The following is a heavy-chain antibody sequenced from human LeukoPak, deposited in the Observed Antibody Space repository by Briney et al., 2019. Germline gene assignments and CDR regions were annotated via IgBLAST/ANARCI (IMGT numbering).Heavy chain of an antibody. J-gene: IGHJ4*02. CDR3: ARDLTIAAAGYDY. V-gene: IGHV3-21*01. Sequence: PGGSLRLSCAASGFTFSSYSMSWVRQAPGKGLEWVSSISSSSSYIYYADSVKGRFTISRDNAKNSLYLQMNSLRAEDTAVYYCARDLTIAAAGYDYWGQGTLVTVSS. CDR2: ISSSSSYI. D-gene: IGHD6-13*01. CDR1: GFTFSSYS.